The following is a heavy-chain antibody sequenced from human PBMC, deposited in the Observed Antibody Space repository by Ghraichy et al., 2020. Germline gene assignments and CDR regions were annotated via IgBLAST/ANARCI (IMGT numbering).Heavy chain of an antibody. CDR3: ASQGFRIAAYYYYSMDV. Sequence: SGPTLVKPTQTLTLTCTFSGFSLSTSGVGVGWIRQPPGKALEWLALIYWNDNKRYSPSLKSRLTITQDTSKNQVVLTMPNMDPVDTATYYCASQGFRIAAYYYYSMDVWGKGTTVTVSS. V-gene: IGHV2-5*01. J-gene: IGHJ6*03. CDR2: IYWNDNK. D-gene: IGHD6-6*01. CDR1: GFSLSTSGVG.